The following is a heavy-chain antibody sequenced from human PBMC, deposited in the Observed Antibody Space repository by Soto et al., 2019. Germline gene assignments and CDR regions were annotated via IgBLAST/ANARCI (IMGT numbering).Heavy chain of an antibody. Sequence: GGSLRLSCAASEFTFSSYDMHWVRQAPGKGLEWVAVISYHGIDKYYADSVRGRFTISRDNSKEKLYLKMKSLRADDTAFYYCAREPEEKSYYYDSSGYSWGQGTLVTVSS. J-gene: IGHJ4*02. CDR3: AREPEEKSYYYDSSGYS. D-gene: IGHD3-22*01. CDR1: EFTFSSYD. CDR2: ISYHGIDK. V-gene: IGHV3-30*03.